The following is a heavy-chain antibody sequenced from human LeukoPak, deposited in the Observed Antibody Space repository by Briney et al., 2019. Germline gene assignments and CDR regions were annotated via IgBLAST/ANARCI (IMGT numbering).Heavy chain of an antibody. V-gene: IGHV1-18*01. CDR2: ISSYDGNT. CDR3: ARDMIVVVPAASSGWFDP. D-gene: IGHD2-2*01. J-gene: IGHJ5*02. Sequence: ASVKVSCKASGYAFSSYGFSWVRQAPGQGLEWMGWISSYDGNTKSVDKLQGRVTMTTDTSTSTAYMELRSLRSDDTAVYYCARDMIVVVPAASSGWFDPWGQGTLVTVSS. CDR1: GYAFSSYG.